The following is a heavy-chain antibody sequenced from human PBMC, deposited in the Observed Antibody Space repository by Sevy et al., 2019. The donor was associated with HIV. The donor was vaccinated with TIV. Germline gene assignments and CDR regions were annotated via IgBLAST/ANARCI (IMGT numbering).Heavy chain of an antibody. CDR2: IYSGGST. J-gene: IGHJ4*02. V-gene: IGHV3-66*01. Sequence: GGSLRLSCAASGFTVSSNYMSWVRQAPGKGLEWVSVIYSGGSTYYADSVKGRFTISRDNSKNTLYLQMNSLRAEDTAVYYSAIEFLSGSPRYFDYWGQGTLVTVSS. CDR3: AIEFLSGSPRYFDY. D-gene: IGHD1-26*01. CDR1: GFTVSSNY.